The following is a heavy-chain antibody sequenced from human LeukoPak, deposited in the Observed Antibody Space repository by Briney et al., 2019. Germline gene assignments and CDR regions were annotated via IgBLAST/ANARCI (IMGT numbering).Heavy chain of an antibody. Sequence: GASVKVSCKASGYTFTSYGISWVRQAPGQGLEWMGWISAYNGNTNYAQKFQGRVTMTRDTSTSTVYMELSSLRSEDTAVYYCARDSLRDRGPFDMWGQGTRVTVSS. D-gene: IGHD1-14*01. V-gene: IGHV1-18*01. CDR2: ISAYNGNT. J-gene: IGHJ3*02. CDR1: GYTFTSYG. CDR3: ARDSLRDRGPFDM.